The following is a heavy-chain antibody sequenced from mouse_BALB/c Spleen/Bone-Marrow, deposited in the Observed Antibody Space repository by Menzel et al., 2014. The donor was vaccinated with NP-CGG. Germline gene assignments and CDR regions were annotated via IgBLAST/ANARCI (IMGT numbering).Heavy chain of an antibody. D-gene: IGHD1-1*02. CDR3: ARDMGDY. J-gene: IGHJ2*01. Sequence: EVMLVESGGGLVKPGGSLKLSCAASGFTFSDYYMYWVRQTPEKRLEWVATISDGGTYSYYADSVKGRFTISRDNAKSNLYLQMNSLKSEDTAMYYCARDMGDYWGQGTTLTVSS. V-gene: IGHV5-4*02. CDR1: GFTFSDYY. CDR2: ISDGGTYS.